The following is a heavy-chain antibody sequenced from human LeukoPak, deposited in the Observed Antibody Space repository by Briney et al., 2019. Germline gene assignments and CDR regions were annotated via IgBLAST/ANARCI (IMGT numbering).Heavy chain of an antibody. CDR3: ARMLVVRGIGVGEGLDY. V-gene: IGHV1-69*02. D-gene: IGHD3-10*01. Sequence: SVKVSCKASGGTFSSYTISWERQAPGQGLEWMGRIIPILGIANYAQKFQGRVTITADKSTSTAYMELSSLRSEDTAVYYCARMLVVRGIGVGEGLDYWGQGTLVTVSS. CDR2: IIPILGIA. J-gene: IGHJ4*02. CDR1: GGTFSSYT.